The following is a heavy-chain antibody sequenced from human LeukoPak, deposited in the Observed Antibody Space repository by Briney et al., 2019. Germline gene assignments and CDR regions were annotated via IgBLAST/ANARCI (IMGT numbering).Heavy chain of an antibody. CDR3: ATEYDNLDDYFDY. CDR1: GFPFSGYG. V-gene: IGHV3-30*03. CDR2: ISSDGSKK. Sequence: GRSLRLSCTASGFPFSGYGMHWGRQAPGKGPEWVAAISSDGSKKDYADSVKGRFSISRDKSKNTLYLQMNSLRPEDTAVYYCATEYDNLDDYFDYWGQGTLVIVSS. D-gene: IGHD1-1*01. J-gene: IGHJ4*02.